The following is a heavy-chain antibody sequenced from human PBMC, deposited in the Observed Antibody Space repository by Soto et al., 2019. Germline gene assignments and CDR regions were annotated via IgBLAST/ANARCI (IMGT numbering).Heavy chain of an antibody. D-gene: IGHD6-19*01. V-gene: IGHV3-21*01. Sequence: GGSLRLSCAASGFMFTRYSMVWVRRAPGRGLQWVASISTGSDYIYYADSVQGRFTVSRDNVKNALYLQMNNLRVEDTAVYFCARDRSADRFVQYFQHWGRARRSPSPQ. J-gene: IGHJ1*01. CDR1: GFMFTRYS. CDR3: ARDRSADRFVQYFQH. CDR2: ISTGSDYI.